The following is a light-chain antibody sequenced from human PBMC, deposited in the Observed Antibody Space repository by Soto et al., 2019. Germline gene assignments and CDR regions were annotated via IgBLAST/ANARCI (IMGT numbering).Light chain of an antibody. CDR3: QQYDDLPLT. Sequence: DVQMTQSPSSLAASVGDRVIITCKANQSIANFLNWFQHKPGEAPKLLISDASHLELGVPSRFSGSRYGPDFVLDISNLQSEHVATYFCQQYDDLPLTFGGGTQVDI. V-gene: IGKV1-33*01. CDR1: QSIANF. CDR2: DAS. J-gene: IGKJ4*01.